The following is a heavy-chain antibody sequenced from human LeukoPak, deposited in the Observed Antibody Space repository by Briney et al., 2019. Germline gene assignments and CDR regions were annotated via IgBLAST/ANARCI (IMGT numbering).Heavy chain of an antibody. CDR2: IYYSGST. CDR3: ATIAVAGHFDY. V-gene: IGHV4-59*08. CDR1: GGSISSYY. Sequence: PSETLSLTCTVSGGSISSYYWSWIRQPPGKGLEWIGYIYYSGSTNYNPSLKSRVTISLDTSKNQFSLKLSPVTAADTAVYYCATIAVAGHFDYWGQGTLVTVSS. D-gene: IGHD6-19*01. J-gene: IGHJ4*02.